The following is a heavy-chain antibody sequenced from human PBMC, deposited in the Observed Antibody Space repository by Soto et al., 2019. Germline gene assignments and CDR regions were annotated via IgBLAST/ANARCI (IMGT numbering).Heavy chain of an antibody. Sequence: QVQLVQSGAEVKKPGSSVKVSCKASGGTFSSYTISWVRQAPGQGLEWMGRIIPILGIANYAQKFQGRVTITADNATSTAYRELSSLRCEDTAVYYCARGGGYSSSWRGGDFDYWGQGTLVTVSS. V-gene: IGHV1-69*02. D-gene: IGHD6-13*01. CDR3: ARGGGYSSSWRGGDFDY. CDR1: GGTFSSYT. CDR2: IIPILGIA. J-gene: IGHJ4*02.